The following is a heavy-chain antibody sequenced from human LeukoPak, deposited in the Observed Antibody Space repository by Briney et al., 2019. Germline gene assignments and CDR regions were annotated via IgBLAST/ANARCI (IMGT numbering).Heavy chain of an antibody. CDR1: GGSISSYY. Sequence: PSETLSLTCTVSGGSISSYYWSWIRQPPGKGLEWIGYIYYSGSTNYNPSLKSRVTISVNTSKNQFSLKLSSVTAADTAVYYCARGRFTVAGTRYYYYGMDVWGQGTTVTVSS. V-gene: IGHV4-59*01. J-gene: IGHJ6*02. CDR3: ARGRFTVAGTRYYYYGMDV. D-gene: IGHD6-19*01. CDR2: IYYSGST.